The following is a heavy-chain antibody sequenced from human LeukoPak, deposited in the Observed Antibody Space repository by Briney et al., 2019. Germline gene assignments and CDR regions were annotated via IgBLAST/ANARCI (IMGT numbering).Heavy chain of an antibody. D-gene: IGHD1-26*01. Sequence: GGSLRLSCAASGFTFSNYAMSWVRQGPGKGLEWVSAVSGSGAIAYYTDSVKGRFTISRDNSKNTLYLQMSSLTAKDTAVYYCAKDRSIGTYYTFDSWGQGTLVTVSS. J-gene: IGHJ4*02. V-gene: IGHV3-23*01. CDR1: GFTFSNYA. CDR3: AKDRSIGTYYTFDS. CDR2: VSGSGAIA.